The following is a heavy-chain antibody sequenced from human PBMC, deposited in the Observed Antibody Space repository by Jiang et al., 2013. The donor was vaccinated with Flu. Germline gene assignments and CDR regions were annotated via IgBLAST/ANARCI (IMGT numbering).Heavy chain of an antibody. CDR2: IYTSGST. V-gene: IGHV4-61*02. D-gene: IGHD6-19*01. CDR3: ARDGRYTLGSGWPSPFDY. CDR1: VAPSAVLVTT. J-gene: IGHJ4*02. Sequence: GLVKPSQTLSLTCTVSVAPSAVLVTTGGWIRQPAGKGLEWIGRIYTSGSTNYNPSLKSRVTISVDTSKNQFSLKLSSVTAADTAVYYCARDGRYTLGSGWPSPFDYWGQ.